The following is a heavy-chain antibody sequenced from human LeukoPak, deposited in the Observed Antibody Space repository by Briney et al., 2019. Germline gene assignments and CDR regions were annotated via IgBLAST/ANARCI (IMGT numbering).Heavy chain of an antibody. D-gene: IGHD3-3*01. CDR1: GGTFSSYA. CDR2: IIPIFGTA. V-gene: IGHV1-69*13. J-gene: IGHJ4*02. Sequence: SVKVSCKASGGTFSSYAISWVRQAPGQGLEWMGGIIPIFGTANYAQKFQGRVMITADESTSTAYMELSSLRSEDTAVYHCANARGFSLLGVVIEDWGQGTLVTVSS. CDR3: ANARGFSLLGVVIED.